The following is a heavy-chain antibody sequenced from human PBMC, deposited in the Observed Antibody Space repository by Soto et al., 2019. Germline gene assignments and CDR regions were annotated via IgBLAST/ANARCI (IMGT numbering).Heavy chain of an antibody. CDR1: GFTVSSNY. Sequence: GGSLRLSCAASGFTVSSNYMSWVRQAPGKGLEWVSVIYSGGSTYYADSVKGRFTISRDNSKNTLYLQMNSLRAEDTAVYYCARALSWIQPFDYWGQGTLVTVSS. J-gene: IGHJ4*02. CDR2: IYSGGST. V-gene: IGHV3-53*01. CDR3: ARALSWIQPFDY. D-gene: IGHD5-18*01.